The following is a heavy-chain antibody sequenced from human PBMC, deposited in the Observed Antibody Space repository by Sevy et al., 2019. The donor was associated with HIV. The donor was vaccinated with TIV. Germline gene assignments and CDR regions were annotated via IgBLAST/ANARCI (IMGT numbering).Heavy chain of an antibody. CDR3: ARSQHFSGDYADYAFDV. Sequence: SETLSLTCSVSGGSVSNPNYYWGWIRQPPGKGLEWIGSIYYSGATSYHPSLESRVTTSVDTSNNRFSLILTSVTAADTAVYYCARSQHFSGDYADYAFDVWGQGTMVTVSS. V-gene: IGHV4-39*01. D-gene: IGHD4-17*01. CDR2: IYYSGAT. J-gene: IGHJ3*01. CDR1: GGSVSNPNYY.